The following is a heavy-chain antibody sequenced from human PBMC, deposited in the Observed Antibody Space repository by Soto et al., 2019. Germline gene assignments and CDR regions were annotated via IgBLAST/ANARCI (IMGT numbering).Heavy chain of an antibody. CDR3: ARGRTSGTLFDY. V-gene: IGHV4-39*02. CDR1: GGSISSSSYY. D-gene: IGHD2-2*01. CDR2: IYYSGST. Sequence: QLQLQESGPGLVKPSETLSLTCTVSGGSISSSSYYWGWIRQPPGKGLEWIGSIYYSGSTYYNPSLKSRVTISVDTSKNHFSLKLSSVTAADTAVYYCARGRTSGTLFDYWGQGTLVTVSS. J-gene: IGHJ4*02.